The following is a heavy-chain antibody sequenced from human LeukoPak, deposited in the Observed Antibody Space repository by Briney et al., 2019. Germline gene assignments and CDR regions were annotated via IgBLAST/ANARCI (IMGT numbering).Heavy chain of an antibody. D-gene: IGHD1-1*01. CDR3: TRHAERRGYYYGMDV. V-gene: IGHV3-73*01. CDR2: IRSKANSYAT. Sequence: PGGSLRLSCAASGFTFSGSAMHWVRQASGKGLEWVGRIRSKANSYATAYAASVKGRFTISRDDSKNTAYLQMNSLKTEDTAVYYCTRHAERRGYYYGMDVWGQGTTVTVSS. J-gene: IGHJ6*02. CDR1: GFTFSGSA.